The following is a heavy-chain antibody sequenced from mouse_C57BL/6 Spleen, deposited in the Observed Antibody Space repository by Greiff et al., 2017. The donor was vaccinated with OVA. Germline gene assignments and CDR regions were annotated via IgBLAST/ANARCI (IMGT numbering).Heavy chain of an antibody. CDR3: ARRDYYGQYFDY. Sequence: EVKLQQSGPELVKPGASVKMSCKASGYTFTDYNMHWVKQSHGKSLEWIGYINPNNGGTSYNQKFKGKATLTVNKSSSTAYMELRSLTSEDSAVYYCARRDYYGQYFDYWGQGTTLTVSS. D-gene: IGHD1-2*01. J-gene: IGHJ2*01. CDR2: INPNNGGT. V-gene: IGHV1-22*01. CDR1: GYTFTDYN.